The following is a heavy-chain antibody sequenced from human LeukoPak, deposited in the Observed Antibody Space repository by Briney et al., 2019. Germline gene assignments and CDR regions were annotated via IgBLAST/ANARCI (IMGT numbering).Heavy chain of an antibody. V-gene: IGHV3-33*01. CDR1: GFTFSSYG. D-gene: IGHD3-16*01. J-gene: IGHJ4*02. CDR2: IWYDGSNK. CDR3: ARDWGSLTPFDY. Sequence: GGSLRLSCAASGFTFSSYGMHWVRQAPGKGLEWVAVIWYDGSNKYYADSVKGRFTISRDNAKNSLYLQMNSLRDEDTAVYYCARDWGSLTPFDYWGQGTLVTVSS.